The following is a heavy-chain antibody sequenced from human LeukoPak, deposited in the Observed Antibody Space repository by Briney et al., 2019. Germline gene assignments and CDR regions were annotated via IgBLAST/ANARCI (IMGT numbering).Heavy chain of an antibody. J-gene: IGHJ4*02. Sequence: PGGPLRLSCAASGFTFSSYGMHWVRQAPGKGLEWVAIMWYDGSNEYYADSVKGRFTISRDNSKNTLYLQMNSLRAEDTAVYYCARDRRDYGNYFDYWGQGTLVTVSS. V-gene: IGHV3-33*01. CDR2: MWYDGSNE. CDR3: ARDRRDYGNYFDY. CDR1: GFTFSSYG. D-gene: IGHD4/OR15-4a*01.